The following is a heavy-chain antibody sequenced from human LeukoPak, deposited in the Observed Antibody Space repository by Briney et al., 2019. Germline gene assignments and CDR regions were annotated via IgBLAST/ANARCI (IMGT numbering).Heavy chain of an antibody. J-gene: IGHJ4*02. Sequence: QPGGSLRLSCAASGFSFSSYEMNWVRQAPGKGLEWVSYISSSGSAIYSAASVKGRSTISRDNAKNSLYLQMNSLRAEDTAVYYCARDLDYWGQGTLVTVSS. CDR2: ISSSGSAI. CDR1: GFSFSSYE. V-gene: IGHV3-48*03. CDR3: ARDLDY.